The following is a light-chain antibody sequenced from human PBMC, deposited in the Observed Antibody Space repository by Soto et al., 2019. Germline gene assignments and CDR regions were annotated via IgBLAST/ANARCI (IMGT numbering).Light chain of an antibody. CDR2: EAS. CDR1: SSDVGSYKF. J-gene: IGLJ3*02. V-gene: IGLV2-23*01. CDR3: CSFTSSSTWV. Sequence: QSALTQPASVSGSPGQSITISCTGTSSDVGSYKFVSWYQQHPGKAPKLMIYEASKRPSGVSNRFSGSKSGITASLTISGLQAEDEADYYCCSFTSSSTWVFGGGTKLTVL.